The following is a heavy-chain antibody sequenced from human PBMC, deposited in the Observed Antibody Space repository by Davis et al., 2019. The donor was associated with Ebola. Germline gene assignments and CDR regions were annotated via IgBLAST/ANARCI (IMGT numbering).Heavy chain of an antibody. CDR2: ISSSSSYI. J-gene: IGHJ4*02. CDR3: AREEWYYGSGTYYSPYYFDY. CDR1: GFTFSSYA. D-gene: IGHD3-10*01. V-gene: IGHV3-21*01. Sequence: GGSLRLSCAASGFTFSSYAMHWVRQAPGKGLEWASSISSSSSYIYYADSVKGRFTISRDNAKNSLYLQMNSLRAEDTAVYYWAREEWYYGSGTYYSPYYFDYWGQGTLVTVSS.